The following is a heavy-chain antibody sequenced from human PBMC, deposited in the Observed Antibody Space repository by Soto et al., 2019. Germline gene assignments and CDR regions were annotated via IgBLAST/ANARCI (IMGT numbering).Heavy chain of an antibody. Sequence: QEQLVQSGAEVKKPGASVKVSCKTSGYTVTDYDINWVRQATGQGFEWIGWMNPNSGETGYAQKFQGRVTMNRSASISTAYVELSSLRSEDTAVYYCARVAVAARPRWYNCVDPWGQGTLVTVSS. D-gene: IGHD2-15*01. J-gene: IGHJ5*02. CDR2: MNPNSGET. CDR1: GYTVTDYD. V-gene: IGHV1-8*01. CDR3: ARVAVAARPRWYNCVDP.